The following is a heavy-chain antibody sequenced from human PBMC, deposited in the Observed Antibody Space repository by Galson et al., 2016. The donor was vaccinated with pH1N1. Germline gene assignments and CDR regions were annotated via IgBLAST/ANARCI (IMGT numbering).Heavy chain of an antibody. CDR2: IIPIFNTA. CDR1: GGTFGSYG. V-gene: IGHV1-69*13. Sequence: SVKVSCKASGGTFGSYGINWVRQAPGQGLEWMGGIIPIFNTAKYAQNFQGRVTITADESKTTAYMELSSLRSEDTAVYYCAREDYYDTDLSDWYFDLWGRGTLLTVSS. D-gene: IGHD3-22*01. J-gene: IGHJ2*01. CDR3: AREDYYDTDLSDWYFDL.